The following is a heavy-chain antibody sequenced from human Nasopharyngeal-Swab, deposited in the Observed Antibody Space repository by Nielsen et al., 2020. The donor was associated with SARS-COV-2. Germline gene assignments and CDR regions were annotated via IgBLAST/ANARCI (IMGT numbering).Heavy chain of an antibody. Sequence: GSLRLSCTVSGGSISSSSYYWGWIRQPPGKGLEWIGSIYYSGSTYYNPSLKSRVTISVDTSKNQFSLKLSSVTAADTAVYYCARLGFSGSYDYWGQGTLVTVSS. J-gene: IGHJ4*02. V-gene: IGHV4-39*01. D-gene: IGHD1-26*01. CDR2: IYYSGST. CDR1: GGSISSSSYY. CDR3: ARLGFSGSYDY.